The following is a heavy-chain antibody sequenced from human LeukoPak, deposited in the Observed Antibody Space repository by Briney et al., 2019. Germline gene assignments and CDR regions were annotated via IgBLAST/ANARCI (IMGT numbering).Heavy chain of an antibody. CDR2: INPNSGGT. CDR1: GYTFTGYY. D-gene: IGHD3-22*01. V-gene: IGHV1-2*02. CDR3: AREADSSGYYQNWFDP. Sequence: ASVKVSCKASGYTFTGYYMHWVRQAPGQGLEWMGWINPNSGGTNYAQKFQGRVTMTRDTSISTAYMELSRLRSDDTAVYYCAREADSSGYYQNWFDPWGQGTLVTVSS. J-gene: IGHJ5*02.